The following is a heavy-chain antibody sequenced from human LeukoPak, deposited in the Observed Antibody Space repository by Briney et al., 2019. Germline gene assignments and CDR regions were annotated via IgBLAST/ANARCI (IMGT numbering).Heavy chain of an antibody. Sequence: SVTVSCKASGGTFSSYAISWVRQAPGQGLEWMGGIIPIFGTANYAQKFQGRVTITADESTSTAYMELSSLRSEDTAVYYCAREDILTGYYQDYWGQGTLVAVSS. V-gene: IGHV1-69*13. D-gene: IGHD3-9*01. J-gene: IGHJ4*02. CDR1: GGTFSSYA. CDR2: IIPIFGTA. CDR3: AREDILTGYYQDY.